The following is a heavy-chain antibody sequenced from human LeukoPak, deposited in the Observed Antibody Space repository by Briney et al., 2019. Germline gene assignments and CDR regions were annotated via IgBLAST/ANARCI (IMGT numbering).Heavy chain of an antibody. CDR3: ARDPNYYGSGNAFDI. V-gene: IGHV3-48*01. J-gene: IGHJ3*02. D-gene: IGHD3-10*01. CDR1: GFTFSSYS. CDR2: ISSSGSTI. Sequence: GGSLRLSCAASGFTFSSYSMNWVRQAPGKGLEWVSYISSSGSTIYYADSVKGRFTISRDNSKNTLYLQMNSLRAEDTAVYYCARDPNYYGSGNAFDIWGQGTMVTVSS.